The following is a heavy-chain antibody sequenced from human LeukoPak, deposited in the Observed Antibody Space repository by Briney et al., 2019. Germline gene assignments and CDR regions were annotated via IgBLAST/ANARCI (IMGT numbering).Heavy chain of an antibody. V-gene: IGHV3-30-3*01. Sequence: GGSLRLSCAASGFTFSSYAMHWVRQAPGKGLEWVAVISYDGSNKYYADSVKGRFTISRDNSKNTLYLQMNSLRAEDTAVYYCARGVSWSITMIVVVMGGWFDPWGQGTLVTVSS. CDR3: ARGVSWSITMIVVVMGGWFDP. D-gene: IGHD3-22*01. J-gene: IGHJ5*02. CDR1: GFTFSSYA. CDR2: ISYDGSNK.